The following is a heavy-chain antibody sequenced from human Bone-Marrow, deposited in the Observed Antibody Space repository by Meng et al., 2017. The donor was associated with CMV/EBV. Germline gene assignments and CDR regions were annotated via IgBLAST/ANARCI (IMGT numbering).Heavy chain of an antibody. Sequence: ASVKVSCKASGYTFVNYGLSWVRQAPGQGLEWMGWISIYNGNTNYAEKFQGRVTMTTDTSTSTAYMELRRLTSHDTAMYYCARDAFITGTTYYYGMDVWGQGTTVNVSS. J-gene: IGHJ6*02. CDR3: ARDAFITGTTYYYGMDV. D-gene: IGHD1-20*01. CDR1: GYTFVNYG. CDR2: ISIYNGNT. V-gene: IGHV1-18*01.